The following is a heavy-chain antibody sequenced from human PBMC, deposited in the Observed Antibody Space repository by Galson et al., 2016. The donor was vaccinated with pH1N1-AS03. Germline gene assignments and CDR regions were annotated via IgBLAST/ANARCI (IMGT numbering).Heavy chain of an antibody. D-gene: IGHD4-11*01. CDR1: GFSFSSYG. CDR3: AKDHSNFYGMDV. Sequence: SLRLSCAASGFSFSSYGMHWARQAPGKGLEWVAFIPYDGNNKYYSDSVKGRFTTSRDNSKNTVYLQMNSLRAEDTAVYYCAKDHSNFYGMDVWGQGTTVTVSS. J-gene: IGHJ6*02. V-gene: IGHV3-30*02. CDR2: IPYDGNNK.